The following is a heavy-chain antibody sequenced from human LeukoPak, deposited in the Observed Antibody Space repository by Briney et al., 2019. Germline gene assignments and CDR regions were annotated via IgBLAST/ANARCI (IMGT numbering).Heavy chain of an antibody. CDR2: INHSGST. V-gene: IGHV4-39*07. Sequence: SETLSLTCTVSGGSISSSSYYWSWIRQPPGKGLEWIGEINHSGSTNYNPSLKSRVTISVDTSKNQFSLKLSSVTAADTAVYYCAADSGSYYFWFDPWGQGTLVTVSS. D-gene: IGHD1-26*01. CDR3: AADSGSYYFWFDP. CDR1: GGSISSSSYY. J-gene: IGHJ5*02.